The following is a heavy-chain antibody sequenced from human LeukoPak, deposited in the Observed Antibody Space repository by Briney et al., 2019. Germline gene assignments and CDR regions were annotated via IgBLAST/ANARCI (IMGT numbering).Heavy chain of an antibody. V-gene: IGHV3-23*01. Sequence: PGGSLRLSCAASGFTFSSYAMSWVRQAPGKGLEWVSAISGSGGSTYYADSVKGRFTISRDNAKNSLYLQMNSLRAEDTAVYYCARSDRIYCGGDCYFDYWGQGTLVTVSS. CDR1: GFTFSSYA. D-gene: IGHD2-21*02. CDR3: ARSDRIYCGGDCYFDY. CDR2: ISGSGGST. J-gene: IGHJ4*02.